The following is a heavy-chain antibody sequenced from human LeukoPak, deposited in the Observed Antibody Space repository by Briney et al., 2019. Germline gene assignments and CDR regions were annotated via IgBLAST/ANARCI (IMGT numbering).Heavy chain of an antibody. D-gene: IGHD3-22*01. J-gene: IGHJ4*02. V-gene: IGHV4-38-2*02. CDR3: ARQTYDSSGYYYYFDY. CDR2: IYHDGST. Sequence: PSETLSLTCTVSGYSVSTDYYWGWIRQPPGKGLEWIGNIYHDGSTYYNPSPKSRVTISVDTSKNQFSLKLSSVTAADTAVYYCARQTYDSSGYYYYFDYWGQGTLVTVSS. CDR1: GYSVSTDYY.